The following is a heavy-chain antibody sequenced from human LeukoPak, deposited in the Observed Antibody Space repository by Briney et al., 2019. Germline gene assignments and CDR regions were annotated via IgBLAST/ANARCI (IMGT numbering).Heavy chain of an antibody. CDR2: ISSSSSYI. D-gene: IGHD3/OR15-3a*01. V-gene: IGHV3-21*01. CDR1: GFTFSSYS. CDR3: ARVLGLWYFDY. Sequence: PGGSLRLSCAASGFTFSSYSMNWVRQAPGKGLEWVSSISSSSSYIYYADSVKGRFTISRDNSKNTLYLQMNSLRAEDTAVYYCARVLGLWYFDYWGQGTLVTVSS. J-gene: IGHJ4*02.